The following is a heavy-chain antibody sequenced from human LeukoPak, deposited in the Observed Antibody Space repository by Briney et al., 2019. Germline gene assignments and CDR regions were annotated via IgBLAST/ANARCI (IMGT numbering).Heavy chain of an antibody. CDR2: IKQDGSEK. CDR3: ARRQHRYYMDV. D-gene: IGHD6-13*01. Sequence: PGGSLRLSCAASGFTFSSYGMSWVRQAPGKGLEWVANIKQDGSEKYYVDSVKGRFTISRDNAKNSLYLQMNILRVEDTAVYYCARRQHRYYMDVWGKGTTVTVSS. J-gene: IGHJ6*03. CDR1: GFTFSSYG. V-gene: IGHV3-7*01.